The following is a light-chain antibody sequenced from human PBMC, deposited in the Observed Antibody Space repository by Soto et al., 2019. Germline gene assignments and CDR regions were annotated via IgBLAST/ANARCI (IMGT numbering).Light chain of an antibody. CDR1: SSNIGAGYH. CDR3: QSYDSSLSGFVV. CDR2: GNS. V-gene: IGLV1-40*01. Sequence: QSVLTQPPSVSGAPGQRVTISCTGSSSNIGAGYHVHWYQQLPGTAPKLLIYGNSNRPSGVPDRFSGSKSGTSASLAITGLQAEDEADYYCQSYDSSLSGFVVFVGGTKVTVL. J-gene: IGLJ2*01.